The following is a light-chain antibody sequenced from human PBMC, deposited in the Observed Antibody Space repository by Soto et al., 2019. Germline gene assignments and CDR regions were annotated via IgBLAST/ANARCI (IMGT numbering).Light chain of an antibody. CDR3: SSYRSGSTLV. J-gene: IGLJ2*01. CDR2: DVN. V-gene: IGLV2-14*03. CDR1: SSDVGGSNY. Sequence: QSVLTQPASVSGSPGQSITISCTGTSSDVGGSNYVSWYQQHPGKAPKLIIYDVNNRPSGISNRFSGSKSGNTASLTISGLRAEDEADYYCSSYRSGSTLVFGGGTKLTVL.